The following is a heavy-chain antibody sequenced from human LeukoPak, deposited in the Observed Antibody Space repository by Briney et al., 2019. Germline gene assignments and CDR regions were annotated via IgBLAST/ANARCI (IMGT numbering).Heavy chain of an antibody. CDR1: GGSVSGSRYY. J-gene: IGHJ5*02. V-gene: IGHV4-39*07. CDR2: IYYNGNT. CDR3: ARGHAYCGGDCYSDWFDP. D-gene: IGHD2-21*02. Sequence: SETLSLTCTVSGGSVSGSRYYWGCIRQPPGKGLEWIGNIYYNGNTYYNPSLKSRVTISVDTSKNQFSLKLSSVTAADTAVYYCARGHAYCGGDCYSDWFDPWGQGTLVTVSS.